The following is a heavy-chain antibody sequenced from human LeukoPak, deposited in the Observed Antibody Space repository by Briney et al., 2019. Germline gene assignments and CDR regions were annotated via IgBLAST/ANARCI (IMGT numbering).Heavy chain of an antibody. Sequence: GGSLRLSCAASGFTFSSYAMHWVRQAPGKGLEWVAVISCDGSNKYYADSVKGRFTISRDNSKNTLYLQMNSLRAEDTAVYYCARGLLEGPSVAFDYWGQGTLVTVSS. V-gene: IGHV3-30*04. D-gene: IGHD5-24*01. CDR2: ISCDGSNK. CDR1: GFTFSSYA. J-gene: IGHJ4*02. CDR3: ARGLLEGPSVAFDY.